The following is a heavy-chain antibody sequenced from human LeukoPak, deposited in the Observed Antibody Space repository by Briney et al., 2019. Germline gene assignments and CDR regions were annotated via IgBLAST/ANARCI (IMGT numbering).Heavy chain of an antibody. J-gene: IGHJ4*02. CDR1: GYAFTSYD. CDR3: ARVTGSIDY. V-gene: IGHV1-8*01. D-gene: IGHD1-26*01. CDR2: MNPNSGNT. Sequence: GASVKVSCRASGYAFTSYDINWVRQATGQGLEWMGWMNPNSGNTGYAQKFQGRVTMTRDTSISTAYMGLSSLRFEDTAVYYCARVTGSIDYWGQGTLVTVSS.